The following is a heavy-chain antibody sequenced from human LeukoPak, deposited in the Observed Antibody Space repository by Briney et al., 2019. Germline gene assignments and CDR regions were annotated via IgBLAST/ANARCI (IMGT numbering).Heavy chain of an antibody. Sequence: GGSLRLSCAASGFTFSSYGMHWVRQAPGKGLEWVAFIRYDGSNKYYADSVKGRFTISRDNSKNTLYLQMNSLRAEDTAVYYCAVDMVRGASNDYWGQGTLVTVSS. V-gene: IGHV3-30*02. CDR2: IRYDGSNK. J-gene: IGHJ4*02. CDR1: GFTFSSYG. CDR3: AVDMVRGASNDY. D-gene: IGHD3-10*01.